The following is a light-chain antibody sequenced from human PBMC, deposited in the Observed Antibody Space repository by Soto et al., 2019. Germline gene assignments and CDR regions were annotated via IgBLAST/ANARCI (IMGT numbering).Light chain of an antibody. Sequence: QSALTQSPSASASLGASVKLTCTLSSGHSSYAIAWHQQQPEKGPRYLMKLNSDGSHSKGDGIPDRFSGSSSGAERYLTISSLQSEDEADYYCQTWGTGIQVFGGGTKVTVL. CDR1: SGHSSYA. J-gene: IGLJ2*01. V-gene: IGLV4-69*01. CDR2: LNSDGSH. CDR3: QTWGTGIQV.